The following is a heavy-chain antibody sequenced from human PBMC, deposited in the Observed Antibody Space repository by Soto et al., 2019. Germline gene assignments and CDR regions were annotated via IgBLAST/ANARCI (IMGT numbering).Heavy chain of an antibody. V-gene: IGHV3-53*01. Sequence: EVQLVESGGGLIQPGGSLRLSCAASGFTFSSNDMNWVRQAPGKGLEWVSLIYSSGSTYYADSVKGRFTISRDNSKNTLYLQMSSLRDEDTAVYYCATRPLLPGAPWGQGTMVTVSS. J-gene: IGHJ3*01. CDR1: GFTFSSND. D-gene: IGHD3-22*01. CDR2: IYSSGST. CDR3: ATRPLLPGAP.